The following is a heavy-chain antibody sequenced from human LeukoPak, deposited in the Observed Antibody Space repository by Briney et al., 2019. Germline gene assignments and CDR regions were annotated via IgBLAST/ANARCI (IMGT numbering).Heavy chain of an antibody. J-gene: IGHJ4*02. CDR3: ARLFLVRGVIIIPPDY. CDR1: GYSFTSYW. CDR2: IYPGDSDT. V-gene: IGHV5-51*01. Sequence: KVGESLKISCKGSGYSFTSYWIGWVLQMPGKGLEWMVIIYPGDSDTRYSPSFQGQVTISADKSISTAYLQWSSLKASDTAMYYCARLFLVRGVIIIPPDYWGQGTLVTVSS. D-gene: IGHD3-10*01.